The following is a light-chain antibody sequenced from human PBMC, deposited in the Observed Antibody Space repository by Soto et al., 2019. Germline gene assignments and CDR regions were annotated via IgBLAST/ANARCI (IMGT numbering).Light chain of an antibody. CDR2: SNN. Sequence: QSVLTQPPSASGTPGQRVTISCSGSSSNIGSNTVYWYQQLPGTAPKLLIYSNNQRPSGVPDRFSGSKSGTSASLAISELQSEDEADYYCAAWDDSLNGVVFGGGTKLTVL. CDR1: SSNIGSNT. CDR3: AAWDDSLNGVV. V-gene: IGLV1-44*01. J-gene: IGLJ2*01.